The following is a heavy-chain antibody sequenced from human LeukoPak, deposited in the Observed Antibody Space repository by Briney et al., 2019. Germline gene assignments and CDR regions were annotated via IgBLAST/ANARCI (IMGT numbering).Heavy chain of an antibody. J-gene: IGHJ4*02. CDR2: INWNGGST. CDR3: ARSLPMSWGGTHFDY. D-gene: IGHD3-10*01. CDR1: GFTFDDYG. V-gene: IGHV3-20*04. Sequence: TGGSLRLFCAASGFTFDDYGMSWVRQAPGKGLEWVSGINWNGGSTGYADSVKGRFTISRDNAKNSLYLQMNSLRAEDTALYYCARSLPMSWGGTHFDYWGQGTLVTASS.